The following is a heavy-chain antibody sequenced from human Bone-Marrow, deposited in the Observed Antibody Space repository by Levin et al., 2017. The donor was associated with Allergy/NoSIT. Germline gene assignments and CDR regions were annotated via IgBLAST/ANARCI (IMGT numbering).Heavy chain of an antibody. CDR3: AKGLESVTGWYGTGSPRKALDI. CDR2: ITSSGATT. D-gene: IGHD3-10*01. V-gene: IGHV3-23*01. Sequence: GESLKISCAASGFTFGTYAMTWVRQAPGKGLEWVSGITSSGATTYYADSVKGRFTLSRDNSKNTLSLQLNHLSAEDTALYDCAKGLESVTGWYGTGSPRKALDIWGRGTVVTFSS. J-gene: IGHJ3*02. CDR1: GFTFGTYA.